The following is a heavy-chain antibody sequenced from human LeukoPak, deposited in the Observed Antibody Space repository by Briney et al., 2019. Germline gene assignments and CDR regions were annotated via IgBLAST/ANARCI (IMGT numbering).Heavy chain of an antibody. CDR3: ARTYGDAAHFDY. CDR1: GGSISSGGYY. J-gene: IGHJ4*02. D-gene: IGHD4-17*01. Sequence: PSETLSLTCTVSGGSISSGGYYWSWIRQHPGKGLEWIGYIYYSGSTYYNPSLKSRVTISVDTSKNQFSLKLSSVTAADMAVYYCARTYGDAAHFDYWGQGTLVTVSS. V-gene: IGHV4-31*03. CDR2: IYYSGST.